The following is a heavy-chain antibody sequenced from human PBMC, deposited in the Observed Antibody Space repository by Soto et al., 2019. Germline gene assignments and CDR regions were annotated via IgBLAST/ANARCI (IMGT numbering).Heavy chain of an antibody. J-gene: IGHJ6*03. CDR3: ARSPRGSYRYTQAYYYYYMDV. Sequence: GESLKISCKGSGYSFTSYWIGWVRQMPGKGLEWMGIIYPGDSDTRYSPSFQGQVTISADKSISTAYLQWSSLKASDTAMYYCARSPRGSYRYTQAYYYYYMDVWGKGTTVTVSS. CDR1: GYSFTSYW. V-gene: IGHV5-51*01. CDR2: IYPGDSDT. D-gene: IGHD3-16*02.